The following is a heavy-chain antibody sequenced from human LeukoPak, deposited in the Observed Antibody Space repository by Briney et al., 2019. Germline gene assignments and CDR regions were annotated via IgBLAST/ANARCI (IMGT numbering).Heavy chain of an antibody. Sequence: GGSLRLSCAASGFTFSSYWMHWVRQGPGKGLVWVSRINSDGSSTTYADSVKGRFTISRDSAKNTLYLQMNSLRAEDTAVYYCARAYSGNYRFDYWGQGTLVTVSS. CDR3: ARAYSGNYRFDY. CDR2: INSDGSST. V-gene: IGHV3-74*01. CDR1: GFTFSSYW. D-gene: IGHD1-26*01. J-gene: IGHJ4*02.